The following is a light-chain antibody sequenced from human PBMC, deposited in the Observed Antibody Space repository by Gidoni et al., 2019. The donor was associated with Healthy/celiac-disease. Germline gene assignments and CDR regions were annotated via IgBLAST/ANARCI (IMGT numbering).Light chain of an antibody. Sequence: IVLTQSPGTLSLSPGERATLSCRASQSISNNYLAWYQQKPGQAPRLLIYGASSRATGIPDRFSGSGSGTDFTLTISRLEPEDFAVFYCQQYGSSMYTFXQXTKLXIK. CDR2: GAS. V-gene: IGKV3-20*01. J-gene: IGKJ2*01. CDR3: QQYGSSMYT. CDR1: QSISNNY.